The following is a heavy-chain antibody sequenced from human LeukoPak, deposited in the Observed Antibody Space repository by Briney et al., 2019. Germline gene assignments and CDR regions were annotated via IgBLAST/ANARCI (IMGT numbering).Heavy chain of an antibody. CDR3: ARDPNIKTSVTTGWEY. D-gene: IGHD4-17*01. CDR1: GFTVSSNY. V-gene: IGHV3-23*01. J-gene: IGHJ4*02. Sequence: GGTLRLSCAASGFTVSSNYMSWVRQAPGKGLEWVSAILPSGGSTYCADSVKDRFTISRDNSENTLYLHMSSLRAEDTAIYYCARDPNIKTSVTTGWEYWGQGTLVTVSS. CDR2: ILPSGGST.